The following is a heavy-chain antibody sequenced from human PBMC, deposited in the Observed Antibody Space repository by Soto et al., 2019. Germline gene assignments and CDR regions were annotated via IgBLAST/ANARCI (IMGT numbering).Heavy chain of an antibody. CDR1: GFNFDNYG. V-gene: IGHV3-30*18. D-gene: IGHD1-7*01. J-gene: IGHJ4*02. CDR2: ITYDGSNK. Sequence: PGGSLRLSCQASGFNFDNYGMHWVRQAAGKGLEWVAVITYDGSNKYYADSVKGRFTISRDNSKNTLSLHLNTLKPEDTAVYHCAKDRVGGTFYTPLGFWGQGTLVTVSS. CDR3: AKDRVGGTFYTPLGF.